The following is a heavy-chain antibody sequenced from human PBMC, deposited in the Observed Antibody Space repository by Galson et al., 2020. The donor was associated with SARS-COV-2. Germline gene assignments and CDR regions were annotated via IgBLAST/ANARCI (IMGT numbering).Heavy chain of an antibody. CDR2: ISAYNGNT. Sequence: ASVKVSCKASGYTFTSYGISWVRQAPGQGLEWMGWISAYNGNTNYAQKLQGRVTMTTDTSTSTAYMELRSLRSDDTAVYYCARDQRTIFGVVMNSGYYFDYWGQGTLVTVSS. D-gene: IGHD3-3*01. V-gene: IGHV1-18*04. CDR3: ARDQRTIFGVVMNSGYYFDY. CDR1: GYTFTSYG. J-gene: IGHJ4*02.